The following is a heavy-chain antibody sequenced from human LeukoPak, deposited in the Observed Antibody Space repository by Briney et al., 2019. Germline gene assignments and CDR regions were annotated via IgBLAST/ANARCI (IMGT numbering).Heavy chain of an antibody. CDR3: AKFLPTHIVVANYYFDY. CDR2: ISGSGGST. Sequence: PGGSLRLSCAASGFTFSSYAKSWVRQAPGKGLEWVSAISGSGGSTYYADSVKGRFTISRDNSKNTLYLQMNSLRAEDTAVYYCAKFLPTHIVVANYYFDYWGQGTLVTVSS. D-gene: IGHD2-21*01. CDR1: GFTFSSYA. V-gene: IGHV3-23*01. J-gene: IGHJ4*02.